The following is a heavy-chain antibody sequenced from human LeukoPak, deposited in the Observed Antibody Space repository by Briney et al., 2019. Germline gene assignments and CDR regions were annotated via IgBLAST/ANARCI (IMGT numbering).Heavy chain of an antibody. J-gene: IGHJ4*02. CDR2: MTTSGNTI. D-gene: IGHD1-26*01. CDR1: GITFSGYS. CDR3: ARVGGATAVTMYFEY. V-gene: IGHV3-48*02. Sequence: GGFLRLSCVVSGITFSGYSMIWVRQAPGKGLEWLSFMTTSGNTIFYAESVKDRFTISRDNAKKSLYLQMNSLRDEDTAVYYCARVGGATAVTMYFEYWGQGTLVTVSS.